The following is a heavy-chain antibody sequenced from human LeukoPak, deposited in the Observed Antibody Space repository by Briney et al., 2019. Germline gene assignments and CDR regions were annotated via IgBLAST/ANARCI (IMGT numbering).Heavy chain of an antibody. J-gene: IGHJ4*02. D-gene: IGHD3-10*01. CDR3: AKTMVRGASTPYYFDY. Sequence: RPGGSLRLSCVASGFTFSGCAMSWVRQAPGKGLEWVSAISGSGGSTYYADSVKGRFTISRDNSKNTLYLQMNSLRAEDTAVYYCAKTMVRGASTPYYFDYWGQGTLVTVSS. V-gene: IGHV3-23*01. CDR2: ISGSGGST. CDR1: GFTFSGCA.